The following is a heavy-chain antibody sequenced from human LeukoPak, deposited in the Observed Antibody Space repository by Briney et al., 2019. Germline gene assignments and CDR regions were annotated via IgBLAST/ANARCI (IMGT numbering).Heavy chain of an antibody. CDR2: INHSGST. D-gene: IGHD3-10*01. CDR3: ARGTYYYGSGSYYPPSYYYYYYMDV. V-gene: IGHV4-34*01. CDR1: GGSFSGYY. Sequence: SETLSLTCAVYGGSFSGYYWSWIRQPPGKGLEWIGEINHSGSTNYNPSLKSRVTISVDTSKNQFSLKLSSVTAADTAVYYCARGTYYYGSGSYYPPSYYYYYYMDVWGKGTTVTVSS. J-gene: IGHJ6*03.